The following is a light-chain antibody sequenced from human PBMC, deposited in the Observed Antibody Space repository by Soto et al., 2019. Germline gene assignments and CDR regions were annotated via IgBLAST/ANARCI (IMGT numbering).Light chain of an antibody. Sequence: DIQMTQSPSSLSASVGDRVTLTCQASQDISTFLNWYHQEPGKATKLLISDASALETGVPSRFRRSGAGTDFTVTISSLQPRDVGTYYCQQYEDVPTFGQGTKVGIK. V-gene: IGKV1-33*01. CDR3: QQYEDVPT. J-gene: IGKJ2*01. CDR1: QDISTF. CDR2: DAS.